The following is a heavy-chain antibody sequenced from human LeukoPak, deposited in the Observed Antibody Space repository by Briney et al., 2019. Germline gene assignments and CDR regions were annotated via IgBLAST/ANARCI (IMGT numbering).Heavy chain of an antibody. CDR1: GGSVSSYY. CDR3: ARGPFRGAGDGALDI. V-gene: IGHV4-59*02. CDR2: TYYSGST. D-gene: IGHD2-21*01. Sequence: SETLSLTCTVSGGSVSSYYWSWIRQPPGKGLEWMGYTYYSGSTHYNPSLTSRVTISVDTSKNQFSLRLSSVTAADTAIYYCARGPFRGAGDGALDIWGQGTMVTVS. J-gene: IGHJ3*02.